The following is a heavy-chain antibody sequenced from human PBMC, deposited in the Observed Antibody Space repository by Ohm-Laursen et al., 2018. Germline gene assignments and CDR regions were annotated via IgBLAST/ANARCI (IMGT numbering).Heavy chain of an antibody. CDR1: GRSFTGHY. D-gene: IGHD3-9*01. J-gene: IGHJ5*02. Sequence: PSETLSLTCTVSGRSFTGHYWSWIRQPPGKGLEWIGHISYTGYTSYKSSLKSRVTISLDTSRKHFSLRLTSLAAADTAIYYCARHMTGSTYPLDTWGQGTLVTVSS. CDR3: ARHMTGSTYPLDT. CDR2: ISYTGYT. V-gene: IGHV4-59*08.